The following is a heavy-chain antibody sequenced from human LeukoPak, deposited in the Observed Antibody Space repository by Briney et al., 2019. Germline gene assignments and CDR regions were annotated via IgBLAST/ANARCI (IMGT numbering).Heavy chain of an antibody. CDR3: ARGGYYGSGNDFRFDP. V-gene: IGHV7-4-1*02. D-gene: IGHD3-10*01. CDR1: GGTFSSYA. CDR2: INTNTGNP. Sequence: ASVKVSRKASGGTFSSYAISWVRQAPGQGLEWMGWINTNTGNPTYAQGFTGRFVFSLDTSVSTAYLQISSLKAEDTAVYYCARGGYYGSGNDFRFDPWGQGTLVTVSS. J-gene: IGHJ5*02.